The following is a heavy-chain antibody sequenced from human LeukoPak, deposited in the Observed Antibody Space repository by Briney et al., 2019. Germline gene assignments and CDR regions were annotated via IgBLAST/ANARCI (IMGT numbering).Heavy chain of an antibody. J-gene: IGHJ3*02. CDR3: ASPNLSGRMDAFDI. D-gene: IGHD2-15*01. V-gene: IGHV1-2*02. CDR1: GYTFTGYY. CDR2: INPNSGGT. Sequence: ASVKVSCKASGYTFTGYYMHWVRQVPGQGLEWMGWINPNSGGTNYEQKFQGRVTMTRDTSISTAYMELSRLRSDDTAVYYCASPNLSGRMDAFDIWGPGTMVTVSS.